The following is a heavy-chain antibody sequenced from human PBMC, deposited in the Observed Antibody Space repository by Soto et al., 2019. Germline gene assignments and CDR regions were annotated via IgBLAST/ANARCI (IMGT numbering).Heavy chain of an antibody. CDR1: GYTFTSYG. D-gene: IGHD3-16*02. Sequence: ASVKVSCKASGYTFTSYGISWVRQAPGQGLEWMGWISAYNGNTNYAQKLQGRVNMTTDTSTSTAYMELRSLRSDDTTVYYCARDNYDYVWGSYRTMGDPGYWGQGTLVTVSS. J-gene: IGHJ4*02. V-gene: IGHV1-18*01. CDR2: ISAYNGNT. CDR3: ARDNYDYVWGSYRTMGDPGY.